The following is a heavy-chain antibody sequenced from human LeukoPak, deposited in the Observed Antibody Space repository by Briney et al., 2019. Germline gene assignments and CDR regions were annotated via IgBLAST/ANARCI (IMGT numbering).Heavy chain of an antibody. CDR3: ARDAEGGLPDYGDYVRAFDI. V-gene: IGHV4-39*07. J-gene: IGHJ3*02. CDR2: IYYSGST. Sequence: PSETLSLTCTVSGGSISSSSYYWGWIRQPPGKGLEWIGSIYYSGSTYYNPSLKSRVTISVDTSKNQFSLKLSSVTAADTAVYYCARDAEGGLPDYGDYVRAFDIWGLGTMVTVSS. CDR1: GGSISSSSYY. D-gene: IGHD4-17*01.